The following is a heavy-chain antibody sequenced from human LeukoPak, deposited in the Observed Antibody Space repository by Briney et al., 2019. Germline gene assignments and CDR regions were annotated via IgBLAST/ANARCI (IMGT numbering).Heavy chain of an antibody. V-gene: IGHV1-69*05. J-gene: IGHJ4*02. Sequence: VASVKVSCKASGGTFSSYAISWVRQAPGQGLEWMGGIIPIFGTANYAQKFQGRVTITTDESTSTAYMELSSLRSEDPAVYYCARTWSGYNPRFDYWGQGTLVTVSS. CDR3: ARTWSGYNPRFDY. D-gene: IGHD5-24*01. CDR1: GGTFSSYA. CDR2: IIPIFGTA.